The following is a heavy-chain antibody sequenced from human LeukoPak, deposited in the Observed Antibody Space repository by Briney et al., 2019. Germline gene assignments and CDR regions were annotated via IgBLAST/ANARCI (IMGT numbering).Heavy chain of an antibody. D-gene: IGHD1-1*01. CDR2: IYYSGNT. J-gene: IGHJ4*02. Sequence: SETLSLTCIVSGGSISRSSYYWGWLRQPPGKGLEWIGSIYYSGNTYYNPSLKSRVTISVDRSKNQFSLKLSSVTAADTAVYYCARHENRNDGFDYWGQGTLVTVSS. CDR3: ARHENRNDGFDY. CDR1: GGSISRSSYY. V-gene: IGHV4-39*01.